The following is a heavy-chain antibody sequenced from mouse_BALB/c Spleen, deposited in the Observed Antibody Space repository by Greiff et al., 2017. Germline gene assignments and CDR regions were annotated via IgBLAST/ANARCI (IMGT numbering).Heavy chain of an antibody. CDR1: GFSLTSYG. Sequence: VKLVESGPGLVQPSQSLSITCTVSGFSLTSYGVHWVRQSPGKGLEWLGVIWSGGSTDYNAAFISRLSISKDNSKSQVFFKMNSLQANDTAIYYCASITGTDYYAMDYWGQGTSVTVSS. J-gene: IGHJ4*01. D-gene: IGHD4-1*01. CDR2: IWSGGST. CDR3: ASITGTDYYAMDY. V-gene: IGHV2-2*02.